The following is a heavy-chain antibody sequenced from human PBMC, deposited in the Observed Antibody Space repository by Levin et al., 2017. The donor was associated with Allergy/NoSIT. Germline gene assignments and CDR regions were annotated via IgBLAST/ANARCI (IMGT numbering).Heavy chain of an antibody. J-gene: IGHJ6*02. D-gene: IGHD1-14*01. V-gene: IGHV3-23*01. Sequence: GESLKISCAASGFTFSSYAMSWVRQAPGKGLEWVSTFNAKNGVTYYADSVKGRFTISRDTSKSTLYLQMNSLRPEDTALYYCAKGFESHNVGVDGWGQGTTVTVSS. CDR1: GFTFSSYA. CDR2: FNAKNGVT. CDR3: AKGFESHNVGVDG.